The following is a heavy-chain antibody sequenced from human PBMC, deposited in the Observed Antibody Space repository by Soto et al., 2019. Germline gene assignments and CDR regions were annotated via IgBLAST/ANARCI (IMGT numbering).Heavy chain of an antibody. CDR1: GGSFSGYY. V-gene: IGHV4-34*01. CDR3: ARSSTSRYYYYMDV. Sequence: QVQLQQWGAGLLKPSETLSLTCAVYGGSFSGYYWSWIRQPPGKGLAWIGEINHSGSTNHNPSLKSRVTISVDTSKNQFSLKLSSVTAADTAVYYCARSSTSRYYYYMDVWGKGTTVTVSS. J-gene: IGHJ6*03. D-gene: IGHD2-2*01. CDR2: INHSGST.